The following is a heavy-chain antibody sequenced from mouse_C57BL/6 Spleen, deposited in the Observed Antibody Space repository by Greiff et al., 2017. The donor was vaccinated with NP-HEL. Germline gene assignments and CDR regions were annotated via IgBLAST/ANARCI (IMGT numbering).Heavy chain of an antibody. D-gene: IGHD1-1*01. CDR2: INPNNGGT. Sequence: EVQLQQSGPELVKPGASVKISCKASGYTFTDYYMNWVKQSHGKSLEWIGDINPNNGGTSYNQKFKGKATLTVDKSSSTAYMELRSLTSEDSAVYYCAKSRHGSSYNYFDYWGQGTTLTVSS. CDR1: GYTFTDYY. J-gene: IGHJ2*01. V-gene: IGHV1-26*01. CDR3: AKSRHGSSYNYFDY.